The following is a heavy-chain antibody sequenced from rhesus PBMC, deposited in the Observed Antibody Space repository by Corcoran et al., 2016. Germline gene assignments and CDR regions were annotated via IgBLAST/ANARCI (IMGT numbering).Heavy chain of an antibody. Sequence: QVQLQESGPAVVKPSETLSLTCAVSGGSISSSNWWSWIRQSPGKGLEWIGGIYGSGGGTEYNPSLKSRVTISIDTSKNQFSLKLSSVTAADTAVYYCARRGSGWTRDYWGQGVLVTVSS. CDR3: ARRGSGWTRDY. CDR2: IYGSGGGT. J-gene: IGHJ4*01. D-gene: IGHD6-31*01. V-gene: IGHV4-93*02. CDR1: GGSISSSNW.